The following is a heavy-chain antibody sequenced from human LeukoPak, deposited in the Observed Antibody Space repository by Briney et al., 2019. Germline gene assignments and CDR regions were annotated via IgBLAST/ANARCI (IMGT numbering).Heavy chain of an antibody. CDR2: IWFDARNE. CDR3: TRDFCSSPSCYDY. V-gene: IGHV3-33*01. CDR1: GFTCSSYG. Sequence: PGRSRRLSCAASGFTCSSYGMHWDRQPPGKGLEWVAGIWFDARNEHYADSVKGRFTISRDNSKNALYLHMDSLRADDTAVYYSTRDFCSSPSCYDYWGQGTLVTVSS. D-gene: IGHD2-2*01. J-gene: IGHJ4*02.